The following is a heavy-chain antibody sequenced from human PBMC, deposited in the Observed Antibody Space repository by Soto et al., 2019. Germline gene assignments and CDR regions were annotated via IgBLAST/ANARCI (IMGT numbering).Heavy chain of an antibody. V-gene: IGHV1-18*01. CDR2: ISAYNGNT. CDR3: ARAEDIVVVPAANDYYYGMDV. Sequence: KVSCKASGYTFTSYGISWVRQAPGQGLEWMGWISAYNGNTNSAQKLQGRVTMTTDTSTSTAYMELRSLRSDDTAVYYCARAEDIVVVPAANDYYYGMDVWGQGTTVTVSS. D-gene: IGHD2-2*01. CDR1: GYTFTSYG. J-gene: IGHJ6*02.